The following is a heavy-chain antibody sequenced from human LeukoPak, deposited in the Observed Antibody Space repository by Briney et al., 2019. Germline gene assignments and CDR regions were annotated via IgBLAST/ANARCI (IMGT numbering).Heavy chain of an antibody. CDR1: GGSISSRRDY. CDR2: LAYSGTT. J-gene: IGHJ4*02. CDR3: AKVSDRASSGYYWGFEY. D-gene: IGHD3-22*01. V-gene: IGHV4-39*01. Sequence: PSDTQSLTCTLSGGSISSRRDYWARIRQPGGKGLEWIVSLAYSGTTYDNPTLKSRGTTSGDTSKNQYSLKVSSVTAADTAVYYCAKVSDRASSGYYWGFEYWGQGTLVTVSS.